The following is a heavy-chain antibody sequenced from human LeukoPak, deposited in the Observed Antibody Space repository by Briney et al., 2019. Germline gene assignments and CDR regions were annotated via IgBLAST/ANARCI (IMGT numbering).Heavy chain of an antibody. V-gene: IGHV3-30-3*01. CDR2: ISYDGSNK. Sequence: PGGSLRLSCAASGFTFSSYAMHWVRQAPGKGLEWVAVISYDGSNKYHADSVKGRFTISRDNSKNTLYLQMNSLRAEDTAVYYCARDLGSSSQVYYYGMDVWGQGTTVTVSS. CDR3: ARDLGSSSQVYYYGMDV. D-gene: IGHD6-13*01. J-gene: IGHJ6*02. CDR1: GFTFSSYA.